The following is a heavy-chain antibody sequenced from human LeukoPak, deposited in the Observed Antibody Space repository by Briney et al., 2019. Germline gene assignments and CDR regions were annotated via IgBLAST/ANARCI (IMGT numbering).Heavy chain of an antibody. J-gene: IGHJ4*02. V-gene: IGHV4-30-4*01. CDR1: GGSISSGDYY. D-gene: IGHD3-9*01. CDR2: IYYTGST. CDR3: ARGSTGPDY. Sequence: SXTCTXSGGSISSGDYYWSWIRQPPGKGLEWIGYIYYTGSTYYNPSLKSRVTISIDTSKNQFSLNLNSVTAADTAVYYCARGSTGPDYWGQGTLVTVSS.